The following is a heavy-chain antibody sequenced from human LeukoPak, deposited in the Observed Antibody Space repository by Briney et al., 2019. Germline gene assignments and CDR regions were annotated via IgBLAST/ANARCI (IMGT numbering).Heavy chain of an antibody. D-gene: IGHD6-13*01. V-gene: IGHV3-53*04. Sequence: GGPLRLSCAPSGFIVGRIYMIWARRAPGRGLVCVSVIFSRGSTYYADSVKGRFTISRHNSENTLYLQMNSLRVEDTAVYYCTSSSPTSYSDYWGQGTLVTVSS. J-gene: IGHJ4*02. CDR2: IFSRGST. CDR3: TSSSPTSYSDY. CDR1: GFIVGRIY.